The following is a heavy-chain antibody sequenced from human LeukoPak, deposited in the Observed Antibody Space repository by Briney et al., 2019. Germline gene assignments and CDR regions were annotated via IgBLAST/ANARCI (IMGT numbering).Heavy chain of an antibody. V-gene: IGHV3-53*01. CDR2: AFSDGRT. J-gene: IGHJ4*02. CDR3: ARGDFDY. CDR1: GITVSTNY. Sequence: GGSLRLSCAASGITVSTNYMSWVRQAPGKGLEWVSIAFSDGRTFYADSVKGRFTISRDSSKNTVFLQMNSLRAEDTAVCYCARGDFDYWGQGTLVTVSS.